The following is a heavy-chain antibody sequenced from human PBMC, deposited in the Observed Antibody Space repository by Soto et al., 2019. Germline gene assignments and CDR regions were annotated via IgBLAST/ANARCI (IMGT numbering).Heavy chain of an antibody. V-gene: IGHV3-74*01. D-gene: IGHD2-8*01. CDR3: ARSNGRIDY. Sequence: GGSPRLSCAASGFTFSSYWMHWVRQAPGKGLLWVSHINNDGSSTSYADSVKGRFTISRDNAKKTLYLQMNSLRAEDTAVYYCARSNGRIDYWGQGTLVTVSS. CDR1: GFTFSSYW. J-gene: IGHJ4*02. CDR2: INNDGSST.